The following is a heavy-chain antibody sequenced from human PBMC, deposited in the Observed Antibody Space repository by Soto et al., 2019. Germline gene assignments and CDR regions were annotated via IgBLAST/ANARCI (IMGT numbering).Heavy chain of an antibody. Sequence: QVQLVQSGAEVKKPGSSVKVSCKASEGIFSTYAISWLRQAPGQGLEWMGGIIPLFGTPNYAQRFQGRVTITADESTSTAYMELSRLRSEDTAVYYCARDRDDYGSGNYYNRIDFWGQGTLVTASS. J-gene: IGHJ4*02. CDR1: EGIFSTYA. D-gene: IGHD3-10*01. CDR3: ARDRDDYGSGNYYNRIDF. V-gene: IGHV1-69*01. CDR2: IIPLFGTP.